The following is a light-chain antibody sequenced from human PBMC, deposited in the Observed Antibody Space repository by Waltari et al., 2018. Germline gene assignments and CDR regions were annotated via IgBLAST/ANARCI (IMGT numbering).Light chain of an antibody. V-gene: IGKV4-1*01. Sequence: DIVMTQSPDSLAVSLGERATINCKSNQSLLYSSNNKNYLAWYQQKEGQPPKLLTYWASTREYGVPDRFGASGSGTDFTLTISSLQAEDVAVYYCQQYDTSPYTFGQGTKLEIK. CDR3: QQYDTSPYT. J-gene: IGKJ2*01. CDR2: WAS. CDR1: QSLLYSSNNKNY.